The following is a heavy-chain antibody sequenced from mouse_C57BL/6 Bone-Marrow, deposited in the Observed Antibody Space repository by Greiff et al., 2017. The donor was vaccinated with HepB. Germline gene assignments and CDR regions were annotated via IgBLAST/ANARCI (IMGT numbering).Heavy chain of an antibody. V-gene: IGHV1-82*01. CDR2: IYPGDGDT. D-gene: IGHD1-1*01. CDR3: ARPPYYGSSYWYFDV. CDR1: GYAFSSSW. J-gene: IGHJ1*03. Sequence: VKLQESGPELVKPGASVKISCKASGYAFSSSWMNWVKQRPGKGLEWIGRIYPGDGDTNYNGKFKGKATLTADKSSSTAYMQLSSLTSEDSAVYFCARPPYYGSSYWYFDVWGTGTTVTVSS.